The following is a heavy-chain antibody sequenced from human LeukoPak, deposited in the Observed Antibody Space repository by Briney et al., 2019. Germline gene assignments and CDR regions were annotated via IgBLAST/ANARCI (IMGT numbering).Heavy chain of an antibody. CDR3: AKAGSHCTNGVCYSHYYYYYMDV. Sequence: GGSLRLSCAASGFTLSSYGMHWVRQAPGKGLEWVAVISYDGSNKYYADSVKGRFTISRDNSKNTLYLQMNSLRAEDTAVYYCAKAGSHCTNGVCYSHYYYYYMDVWGKGTTVTVSS. V-gene: IGHV3-30*18. J-gene: IGHJ6*03. D-gene: IGHD2-8*01. CDR2: ISYDGSNK. CDR1: GFTLSSYG.